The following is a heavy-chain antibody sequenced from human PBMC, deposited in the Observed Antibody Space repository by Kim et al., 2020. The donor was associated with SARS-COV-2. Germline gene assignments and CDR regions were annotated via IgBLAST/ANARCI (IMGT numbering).Heavy chain of an antibody. CDR2: IYTSGST. D-gene: IGHD2-2*01. CDR3: ARGEPVPSVPAAINNWFDP. CDR1: GGSISSYY. V-gene: IGHV4-4*07. Sequence: SETLSLTCTVSGGSISSYYWSWIRQPAGKGLEWIGRIYTSGSTNYNPSLKSRVTMSVDTSKNQFSLKLSSVTAADTAVYYCARGEPVPSVPAAINNWFDPWGQGTLVTVSS. J-gene: IGHJ5*02.